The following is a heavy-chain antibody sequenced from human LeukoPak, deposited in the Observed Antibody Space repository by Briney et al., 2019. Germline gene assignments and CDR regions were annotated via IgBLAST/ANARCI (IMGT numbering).Heavy chain of an antibody. CDR3: ARDPRWLQSYGMDV. CDR2: ISSSGSTI. Sequence: GGSLRLSCAASGFTFSDYYMSWIRQAPGKGLEWVSYISSSGSTIYYADSVKGRFTISRDNAKNSLYLQMNSLRAEDTAVYYCARDPRWLQSYGMDVWGQGTTVTVSS. J-gene: IGHJ6*02. D-gene: IGHD5-24*01. CDR1: GFTFSDYY. V-gene: IGHV3-11*01.